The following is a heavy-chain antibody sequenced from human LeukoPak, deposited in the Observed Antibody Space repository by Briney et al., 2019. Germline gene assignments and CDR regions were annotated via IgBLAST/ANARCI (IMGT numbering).Heavy chain of an antibody. Sequence: ASVNVSCKASGYTFTSYDINWVRQATGQGLEWVGWMNPNSGNTGYAQKFQGRVTMTRNTSISTAYMELSSLRSEDTAVYYCARSPGVPDAFDIWGQGTMVTVSS. J-gene: IGHJ3*02. CDR2: MNPNSGNT. CDR3: ARSPGVPDAFDI. D-gene: IGHD7-27*01. V-gene: IGHV1-8*01. CDR1: GYTFTSYD.